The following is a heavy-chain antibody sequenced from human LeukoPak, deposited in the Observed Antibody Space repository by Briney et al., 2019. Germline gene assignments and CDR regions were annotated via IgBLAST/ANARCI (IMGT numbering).Heavy chain of an antibody. Sequence: GGSLRLSCAASGFTFRSSWMHWLRHAAGGGVVWVSRLNSDGSRTNYAESVKGRFIISRDNAKNTLYLQMNSLRIEDTAVYYCAKESSTWRQADTLFDYWGQGILVTVSS. D-gene: IGHD6-13*01. CDR1: GFTFRSSW. CDR2: LNSDGSRT. CDR3: AKESSTWRQADTLFDY. V-gene: IGHV3-74*01. J-gene: IGHJ4*02.